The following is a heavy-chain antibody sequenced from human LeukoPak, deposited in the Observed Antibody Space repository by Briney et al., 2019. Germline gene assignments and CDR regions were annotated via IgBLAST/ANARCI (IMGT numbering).Heavy chain of an antibody. D-gene: IGHD2-2*02. Sequence: GGSLRLFCAASGFTFSDYYVSWIRQAPGKGLEWVSYISSSGSTIYYADSVKGRFTISRDNAKNSLYLQMNSLRPEDTAVYYCARVSVLYPDAFDIWGQGTRVTVSS. V-gene: IGHV3-11*04. CDR3: ARVSVLYPDAFDI. CDR2: ISSSGSTI. J-gene: IGHJ3*02. CDR1: GFTFSDYY.